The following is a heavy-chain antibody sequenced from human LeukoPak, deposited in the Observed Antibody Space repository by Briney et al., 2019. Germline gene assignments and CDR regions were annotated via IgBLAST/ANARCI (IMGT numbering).Heavy chain of an antibody. Sequence: GASVKVSCKASGYTFTSYAMNWVRQAPGQGLEWMGWINTNTGYPTYAQGFTGRFVFSLDTSVSTAYLQISSLKAEDTAVYYCARSAAPYYDAFRFDPWGQGTLVTVSS. J-gene: IGHJ5*02. CDR2: INTNTGYP. CDR1: GYTFTSYA. D-gene: IGHD3-22*01. V-gene: IGHV7-4-1*02. CDR3: ARSAAPYYDAFRFDP.